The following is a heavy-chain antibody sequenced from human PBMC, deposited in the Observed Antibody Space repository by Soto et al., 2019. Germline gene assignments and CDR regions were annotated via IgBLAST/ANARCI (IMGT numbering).Heavy chain of an antibody. V-gene: IGHV3-21*02. CDR3: AGGSRDTSGYYVFEY. CDR1: GLTLSSYG. Sequence: EVQLVESGGGLVKPGGSLRLSCAGSGLTLSSYGMSWVRQAPGKGLEWVSSISAITNYKYSADSLKGRFTISRDNAKNSLYLQMNSLRAEDTAVYYCAGGSRDTSGYYVFEYWGQGTLVTVSS. CDR2: ISAITNYK. D-gene: IGHD3-22*01. J-gene: IGHJ4*02.